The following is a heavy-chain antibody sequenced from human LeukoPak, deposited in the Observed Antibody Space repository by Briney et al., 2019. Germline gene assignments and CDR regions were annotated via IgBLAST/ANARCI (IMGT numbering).Heavy chain of an antibody. CDR3: AKDLSLTA. CDR1: GFTFSSSA. V-gene: IGHV3-23*01. CDR2: ISNSGGSA. Sequence: GGSLRLSCAASGFTFSSSAMSWVRQASGRGLEWVSVISNSGGSAYYADSVKGRFTISRDNSKNTLYLQMNSLRAEDTAVYYCAKDLSLTAWGQGTLVTVSS. J-gene: IGHJ5*02. D-gene: IGHD1-14*01.